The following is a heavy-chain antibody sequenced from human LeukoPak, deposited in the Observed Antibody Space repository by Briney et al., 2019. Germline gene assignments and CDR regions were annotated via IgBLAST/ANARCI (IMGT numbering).Heavy chain of an antibody. CDR1: GYTFTSYG. J-gene: IGHJ6*02. Sequence: GASVKVSCKASGYTFTSYGISWVRQAPGQGLEWMGWISAYNGNTNYAQKLQGRVTMTTDTSTSTAYMELRSLRSDDTAVYYCAREPRITIFGVVYDYYYGMDVWGQGTTVTVSS. CDR2: ISAYNGNT. CDR3: AREPRITIFGVVYDYYYGMDV. D-gene: IGHD3-3*01. V-gene: IGHV1-18*01.